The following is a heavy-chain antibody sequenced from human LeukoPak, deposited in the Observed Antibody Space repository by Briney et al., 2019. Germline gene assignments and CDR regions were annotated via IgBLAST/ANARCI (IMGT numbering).Heavy chain of an antibody. CDR2: IWYDGSQK. CDR1: GFTFRNAG. D-gene: IGHD2-21*02. V-gene: IGHV3-33*01. J-gene: IGHJ4*02. CDR3: ARDRGDCNHNFDY. Sequence: PGRSLRLSCAVSGFTFRNAGMHWVRQAPGKGLEWVAVIWYDGSQKYYADSVKGRFTISRDNSKNMLYLHMNSLRAEDTAVYFCARDRGDCNHNFDYWGQGTLVTVSS.